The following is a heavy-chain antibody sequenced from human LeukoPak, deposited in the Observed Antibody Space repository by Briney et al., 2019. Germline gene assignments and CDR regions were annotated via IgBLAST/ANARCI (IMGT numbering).Heavy chain of an antibody. J-gene: IGHJ4*02. CDR2: ISSSSSTI. CDR1: GFTFSSYS. V-gene: IGHV3-48*04. D-gene: IGHD6-13*01. Sequence: PGGSLRLSCAASGFTFSSYSMNWVRQAPGKGLEWVSYISSSSSTIYYADSVKGRFTISRDNAKNSLYLQMNSLRAEDTAVYYCARDRAGYSSSWLRDWGQGTLVTVSS. CDR3: ARDRAGYSSSWLRD.